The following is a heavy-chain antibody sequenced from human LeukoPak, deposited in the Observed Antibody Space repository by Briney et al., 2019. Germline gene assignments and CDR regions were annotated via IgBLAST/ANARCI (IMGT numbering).Heavy chain of an antibody. J-gene: IGHJ4*02. Sequence: GGSLRLSCAASGFTFSSYWMSWVRQAPGKGLEWVANIKQDGSDKYYVDSVEGRFTISRDNAKNLLYLQMNSLRAEDTAVYYCARDQVATVTPFDYWGQGTLVTVSS. V-gene: IGHV3-7*04. CDR3: ARDQVATVTPFDY. CDR1: GFTFSSYW. CDR2: IKQDGSDK. D-gene: IGHD4-17*01.